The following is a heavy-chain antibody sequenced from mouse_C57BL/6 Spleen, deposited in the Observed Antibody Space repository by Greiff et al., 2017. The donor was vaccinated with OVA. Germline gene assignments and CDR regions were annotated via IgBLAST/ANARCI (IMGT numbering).Heavy chain of an antibody. J-gene: IGHJ1*03. CDR3: ARITTVVVPGFDV. Sequence: VQLQESGAELARPGASVKMSCTASGYTFTSYTMHWVKQRPGQGLEWIGYINPSSGYTKYNQKFKDKATLTADKSSSTAYMQLSSLTSEDSAVYYCARITTVVVPGFDVWGTGTTVTVSS. CDR2: INPSSGYT. V-gene: IGHV1-4*01. CDR1: GYTFTSYT. D-gene: IGHD1-1*01.